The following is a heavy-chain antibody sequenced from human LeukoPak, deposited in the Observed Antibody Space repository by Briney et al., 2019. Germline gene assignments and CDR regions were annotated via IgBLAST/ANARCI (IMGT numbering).Heavy chain of an antibody. Sequence: ASVKVSCKASGYTLTDYYMHWVRQAPGQGLEWMGWINPNSGGANYAQKFQGRVTMTRDTSISTAYMELSRLRSDDTALYYCARSKYSGYDTDYWGQGTLVTVSS. V-gene: IGHV1-2*02. J-gene: IGHJ4*02. D-gene: IGHD5-12*01. CDR3: ARSKYSGYDTDY. CDR1: GYTLTDYY. CDR2: INPNSGGA.